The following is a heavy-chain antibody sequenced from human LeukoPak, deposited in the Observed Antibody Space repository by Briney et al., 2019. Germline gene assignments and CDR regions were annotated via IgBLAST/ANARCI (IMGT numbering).Heavy chain of an antibody. CDR2: INPNSGGT. V-gene: IGHV1-2*06. CDR3: ARDLTSGSSLDY. D-gene: IGHD1-26*01. J-gene: IGHJ4*02. Sequence: ASVKASCKASGYTFTGYYMHWVRQAPGQGLEWMGRINPNSGGTNYAQKFQGRVTMTRDTSISTAYMELSRLRSDDTAVYYCARDLTSGSSLDYWGQGTPVTVSS. CDR1: GYTFTGYY.